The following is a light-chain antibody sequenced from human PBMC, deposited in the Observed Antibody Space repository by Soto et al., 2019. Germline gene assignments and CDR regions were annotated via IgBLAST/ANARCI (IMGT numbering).Light chain of an antibody. CDR1: QSISSY. J-gene: IGKJ4*01. CDR3: HQSYSTSLT. CDR2: AAS. Sequence: DIQMTQSPSSLSASVGDRVTITCRASQSISSYLNWYQQKPGEAPNLLIYAASSLQSGVPSRFSGSGSGTDFTLTISSLQPEDFATYYCHQSYSTSLTFGGGTKVEIK. V-gene: IGKV1-39*01.